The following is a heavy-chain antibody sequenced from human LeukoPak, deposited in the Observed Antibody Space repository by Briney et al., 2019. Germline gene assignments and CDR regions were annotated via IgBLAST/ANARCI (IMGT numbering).Heavy chain of an antibody. J-gene: IGHJ4*02. Sequence: SQTLSLTCTVSGGSITSGRYYWSWIRQPARKRLEWIGRVYASGSTNSNPSLKSRATVSVDTSKNQFSLQLSSVTAADTAVYFCGRRGSGRILGDAHWGQGTLVIVSS. CDR1: GGSITSGRYY. CDR3: GRRGSGRILGDAH. CDR2: VYASGST. D-gene: IGHD1-26*01. V-gene: IGHV4-61*02.